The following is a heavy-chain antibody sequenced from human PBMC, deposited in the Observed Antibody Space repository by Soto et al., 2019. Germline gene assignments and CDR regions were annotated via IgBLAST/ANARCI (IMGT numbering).Heavy chain of an antibody. V-gene: IGHV2-5*01. CDR3: AHRRPLSPAGTDFYNWFDP. CDR1: GFSLSTSGVG. CDR2: IYWNDDK. D-gene: IGHD6-13*01. J-gene: IGHJ5*02. Sequence: SGPTLVKPTQTLTLTCTFSGFSLSTSGVGVGWIRQPPGKALEWLALIYWNDDKRYSPSLKSRLTITKDTSKNQVVLTMTNMDPVDTATYYCAHRRPLSPAGTDFYNWFDPWGQGTLVTVSS.